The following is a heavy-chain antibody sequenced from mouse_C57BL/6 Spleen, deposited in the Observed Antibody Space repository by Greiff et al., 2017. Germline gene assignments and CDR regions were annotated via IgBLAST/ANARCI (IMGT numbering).Heavy chain of an antibody. Sequence: QVQLQQSGAELVRPGASVTLSCKASGYTFTDYEMHWVKQTPVHGLEWIGAIDPETGGTAYNQKFKGKAILTADKSSSTAYMELRSLTSEDSAVYYWTRRVYGSSYWYFDVWGTGTTVTVSS. D-gene: IGHD1-1*01. CDR3: TRRVYGSSYWYFDV. CDR2: IDPETGGT. CDR1: GYTFTDYE. J-gene: IGHJ1*03. V-gene: IGHV1-15*01.